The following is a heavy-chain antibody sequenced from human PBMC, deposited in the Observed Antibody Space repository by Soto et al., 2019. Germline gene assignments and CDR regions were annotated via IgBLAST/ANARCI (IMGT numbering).Heavy chain of an antibody. CDR3: AKGSASFRPCYFDW. CDR2: INGGGTST. J-gene: IGHJ4*02. CDR1: GFTFSSCA. D-gene: IGHD2-21*01. Sequence: GGSLRLSCAASGFTFSSCAMSWVRQAPGKGLEWVSAINGGGTSTYYADSVKGRFTISRDNSRNTLYLEVNSLRAEDTATYYCAKGSASFRPCYFDWWGEGALVTVP. V-gene: IGHV3-23*01.